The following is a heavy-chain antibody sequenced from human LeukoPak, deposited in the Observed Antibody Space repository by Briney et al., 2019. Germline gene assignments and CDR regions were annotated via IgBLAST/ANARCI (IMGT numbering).Heavy chain of an antibody. CDR3: ARGDSSGARKYSYYYMDV. D-gene: IGHD1-14*01. Sequence: KSSETLSLTCTVSGGSISSYYWSWIRQPPGKGLEWRGYIYYSGSTNYNPSLKSRVTISVDTSKTQFSLKLSSVTAADTAVYYCARGDSSGARKYSYYYMDVWGKGTTVTVSS. CDR2: IYYSGST. J-gene: IGHJ6*03. CDR1: GGSISSYY. V-gene: IGHV4-59*01.